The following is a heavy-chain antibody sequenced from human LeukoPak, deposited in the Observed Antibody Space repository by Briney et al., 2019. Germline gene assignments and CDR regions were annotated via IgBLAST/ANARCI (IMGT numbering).Heavy chain of an antibody. Sequence: PSETLSLTCTVSGGAITSYYWNWIRQPPGKGLEWIGHIYYTGSTNYNPSLKSRVSISVDTSKNQFSLKLSSVTAADTAVYYCARTGSTVTMLYPFDHWGQGTLVTVSS. J-gene: IGHJ4*02. D-gene: IGHD4-17*01. V-gene: IGHV4-59*01. CDR2: IYYTGST. CDR3: ARTGSTVTMLYPFDH. CDR1: GGAITSYY.